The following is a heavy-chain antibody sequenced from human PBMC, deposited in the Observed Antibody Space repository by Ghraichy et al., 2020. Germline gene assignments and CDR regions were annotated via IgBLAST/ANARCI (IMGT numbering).Heavy chain of an antibody. CDR3: ARGSRYGKTYYYYYYYMDV. CDR2: IYYSGST. V-gene: IGHV4-59*01. D-gene: IGHD6-13*01. Sequence: SETLSLTCTVSGGSISSYYWSWIRQPPGKGLEWIGYIYYSGSTNYNPSLKSRVTISVDTSKNQFSLKLSSVTAADTAVYYCARGSRYGKTYYYYYYYMDVWGKGTTVTVSS. J-gene: IGHJ6*03. CDR1: GGSISSYY.